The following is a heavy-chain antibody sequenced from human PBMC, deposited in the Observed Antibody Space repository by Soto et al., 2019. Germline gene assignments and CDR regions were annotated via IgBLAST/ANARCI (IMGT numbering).Heavy chain of an antibody. Sequence: GGSLRLSCVGSVSNYGTHWVRQAPGKGLGWVAVSSFDGGNKYHSDPVKGRFTISRDNSKNTLYLQMITLRPEDKAVYYCAKYHRPGVYYSYYGFDVWGQGTTVTVSS. D-gene: IGHD2-2*01. CDR1: VSNYG. CDR3: AKYHRPGVYYSYYGFDV. CDR2: SSFDGGNK. J-gene: IGHJ6*02. V-gene: IGHV3-30*18.